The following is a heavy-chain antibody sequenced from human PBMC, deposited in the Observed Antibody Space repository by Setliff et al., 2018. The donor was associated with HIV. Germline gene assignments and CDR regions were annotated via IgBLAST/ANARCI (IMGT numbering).Heavy chain of an antibody. CDR3: ARSTGYIDRPYFDY. J-gene: IGHJ4*02. CDR1: GGTFSSYA. V-gene: IGHV1-69*05. Sequence: SVKVSCKASGGTFSSYAISWVRQAPGQGLEWMGGIIPIFGTANYAQKFQGRVTITTDESTSTAYMELSSLRSEDTAVYYCARSTGYIDRPYFDYWGQGTLVTVSS. D-gene: IGHD5-12*01. CDR2: IIPIFGTA.